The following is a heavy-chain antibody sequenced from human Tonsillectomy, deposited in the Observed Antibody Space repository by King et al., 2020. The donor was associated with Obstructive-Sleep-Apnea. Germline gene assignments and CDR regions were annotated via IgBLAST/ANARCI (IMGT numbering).Heavy chain of an antibody. V-gene: IGHV4-59*08. CDR3: ARHVGARSYFDY. D-gene: IGHD1-26*01. CDR1: GGSISSYY. J-gene: IGHJ4*02. Sequence: VQLQESGPGLVKPSETLSLTCTVSGGSISSYYWSWIRQPPGKGLEWIGYIYYSGSTNYHPSLKSRVTISVDTSKNQFSLKLNSVTAADPSVYYCARHVGARSYFDYLCQGTLVTVSS. CDR2: IYYSGST.